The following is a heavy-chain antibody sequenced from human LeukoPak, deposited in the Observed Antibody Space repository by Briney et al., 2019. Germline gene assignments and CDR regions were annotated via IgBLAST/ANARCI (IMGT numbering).Heavy chain of an antibody. CDR1: GFTFSDYY. D-gene: IGHD1-26*01. CDR3: ARLGPNRGSYYAFDI. Sequence: PGGSLRLSCAASGFTFSDYYMSWTRQAPGKGLEWVSYISSSGSNIHYADSVKGRFTISRDNAKNSLYLQMNSLRAEDTAVYYCARLGPNRGSYYAFDIWGQGTMVTVSS. J-gene: IGHJ3*02. CDR2: ISSSGSNI. V-gene: IGHV3-11*04.